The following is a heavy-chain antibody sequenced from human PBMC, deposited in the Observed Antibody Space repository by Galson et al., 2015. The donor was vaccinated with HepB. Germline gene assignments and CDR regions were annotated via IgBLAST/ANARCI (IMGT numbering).Heavy chain of an antibody. CDR1: GFSLSTGGVG. D-gene: IGHD3-3*01. CDR3: AHTDSITIFAAFDY. J-gene: IGHJ4*02. CDR2: IYWNDGK. Sequence: PALVKPTQTLTLTCTFSGFSLSTGGVGVGWIRQPPGKALEWLVLIYWNDGKRYSPSLKNRVTITKDTSKNQVVLTMANMDPVDTATYYCAHTDSITIFAAFDYWGQGTLVTVSS. V-gene: IGHV2-5*01.